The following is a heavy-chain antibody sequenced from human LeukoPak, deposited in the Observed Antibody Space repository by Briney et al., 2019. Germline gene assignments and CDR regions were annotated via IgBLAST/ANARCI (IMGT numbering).Heavy chain of an antibody. CDR3: ARVRTTVTYYFDY. V-gene: IGHV3-7*01. CDR1: GFTFSTYW. D-gene: IGHD4-17*01. J-gene: IGHJ4*02. CDR2: IKQDGSEK. Sequence: GGSLRLSCAASGFTFSTYWMSWVRQAPGKGLEWVADIKQDGSEKYYVDSVKGRFTISRDSAKNSLYLQMNSLRAEDTAVYYCARVRTTVTYYFDYWGQGTLVTVSS.